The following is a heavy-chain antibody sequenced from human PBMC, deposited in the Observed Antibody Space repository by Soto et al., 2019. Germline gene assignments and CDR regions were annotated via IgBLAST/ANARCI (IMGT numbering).Heavy chain of an antibody. D-gene: IGHD3-3*01. V-gene: IGHV3-21*01. J-gene: IGHJ3*02. CDR2: ISSSSSYI. Sequence: PGGALRLSCAASGFTFSSYSMNWVRQAPGKGLEWVSSISSSSSYIYYADSVKGRFTISRDNAKNSLYLQMNSLRAEDTAVYYCARGPVWEWLGAFDIWGQGTMVTVSS. CDR3: ARGPVWEWLGAFDI. CDR1: GFTFSSYS.